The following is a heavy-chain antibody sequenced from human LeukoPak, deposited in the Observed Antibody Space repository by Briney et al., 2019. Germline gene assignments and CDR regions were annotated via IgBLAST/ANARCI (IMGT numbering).Heavy chain of an antibody. CDR2: INAGNGNT. V-gene: IGHV1-3*01. D-gene: IGHD2-2*01. CDR3: ARAKGYCSSTSCFYYCYGMDV. Sequence: ASVKVSCKASGYTFTSYAMHWVRQAPGHRLEWMGWINAGNGNTKYSQKFQGRVTITRDTSASTAYMELSSLRSEDTAVYYCARAKGYCSSTSCFYYCYGMDVWGQGTTVTVSS. J-gene: IGHJ6*02. CDR1: GYTFTSYA.